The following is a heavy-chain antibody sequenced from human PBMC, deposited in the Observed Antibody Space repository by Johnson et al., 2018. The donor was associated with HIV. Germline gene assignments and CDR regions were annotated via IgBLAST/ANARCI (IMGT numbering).Heavy chain of an antibody. CDR3: ASLRDAFDI. CDR2: INSDGSST. V-gene: IGHV3-74*01. Sequence: VQLVESGGDLVQPGGSLRLSCVGSGFTFSTNWMHWVRQAPGKGLVWVSRINSDGSSTSYADSVKGRFTISRDNAKNTLFLQMNSLRAEDTAVYYWASLRDAFDIWGQGTMVTVSS. CDR1: GFTFSTNW. J-gene: IGHJ3*02.